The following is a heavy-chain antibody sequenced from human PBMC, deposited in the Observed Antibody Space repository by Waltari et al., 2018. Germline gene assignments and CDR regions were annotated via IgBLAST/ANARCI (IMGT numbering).Heavy chain of an antibody. D-gene: IGHD6-13*01. J-gene: IGHJ6*02. CDR2: IITILGTA. Sequence: QVQLVQSGAEVKKPGSSVKVSCKASGGTFSSYAISWVRQAPGHGLEWMGRIITILGTANYAQKFQGRVTITADKSTSTAYMELSSLRSEDTAVYYCARDRGAAAGTDYYYGMDVWGQGTTVTVSS. V-gene: IGHV1-69*08. CDR1: GGTFSSYA. CDR3: ARDRGAAAGTDYYYGMDV.